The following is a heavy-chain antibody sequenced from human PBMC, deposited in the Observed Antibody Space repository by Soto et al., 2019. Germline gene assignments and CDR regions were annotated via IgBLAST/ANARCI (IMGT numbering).Heavy chain of an antibody. Sequence: TLSLTCTFSGFSLSTSGVGVGWISQPPGKALEWLALIYWDDDKRYSPSLKSRLTITKDTSKNQVVLTMTNMDPVDTATYYCAHRRGAGRSEDAFDIWGQGTMVTVSS. D-gene: IGHD6-19*01. CDR1: GFSLSTSGVG. CDR3: AHRRGAGRSEDAFDI. CDR2: IYWDDDK. V-gene: IGHV2-5*02. J-gene: IGHJ3*02.